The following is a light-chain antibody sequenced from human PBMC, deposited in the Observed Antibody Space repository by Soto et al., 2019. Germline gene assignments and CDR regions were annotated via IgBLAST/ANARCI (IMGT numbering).Light chain of an antibody. Sequence: QSALTQPASVSGSPGQSITISCTGTSSDVGGYNYVSWYQHHPGKAPKLIIYDVSNRPSGVSNRFSASKSDNTASLTISGLQAEDEADYYCSSYSTNSPVLLSGGTKLTVL. CDR3: SSYSTNSPVL. CDR2: DVS. V-gene: IGLV2-14*03. J-gene: IGLJ2*01. CDR1: SSDVGGYNY.